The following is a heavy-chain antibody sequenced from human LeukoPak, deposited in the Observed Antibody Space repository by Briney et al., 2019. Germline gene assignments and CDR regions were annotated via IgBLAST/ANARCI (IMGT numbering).Heavy chain of an antibody. D-gene: IGHD6-13*01. CDR2: LNPNSGNT. Sequence: ASVKVSCKASGYTFTSYDINWVRQATGQGLEWMGWLNPNSGNTGYAQKFQGRVTMTRNTSISTAYMELSSLRSEDTAVYYCARRYSSSWSNGMDVWGQGTTVTVSS. J-gene: IGHJ6*02. V-gene: IGHV1-8*01. CDR1: GYTFTSYD. CDR3: ARRYSSSWSNGMDV.